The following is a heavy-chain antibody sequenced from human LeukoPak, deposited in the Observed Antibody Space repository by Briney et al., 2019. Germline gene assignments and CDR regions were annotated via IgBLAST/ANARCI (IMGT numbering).Heavy chain of an antibody. J-gene: IGHJ6*02. CDR3: VKDFLPGGADV. Sequence: PGRSLRLPCAAAGFSFDDHGTHRVRQAPGKGLEWVSGIIWKTGDTGYADSVKGRFTISRDNAKNSLYLQMNSLRAEDTALYYCVKDFLPGGADVWGQGTTGTVSS. CDR2: IIWKTGDT. V-gene: IGHV3-9*01. CDR1: GFSFDDHG. D-gene: IGHD3-16*01.